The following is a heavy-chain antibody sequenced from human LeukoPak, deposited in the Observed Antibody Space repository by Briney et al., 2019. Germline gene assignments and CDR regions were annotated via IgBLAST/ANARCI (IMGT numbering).Heavy chain of an antibody. V-gene: IGHV4-61*02. D-gene: IGHD2-21*01. Sequence: SETLSLTCTVSGGSISSGTYYWSWIRQPAGTGLEWIGRIYTSGSTNYNPSLKSRVTISVDTSKNQFSLKLSSVTAADTAVYYCAREHIGPWGQGTLVTVSS. CDR2: IYTSGST. J-gene: IGHJ5*02. CDR1: GGSISSGTYY. CDR3: AREHIGP.